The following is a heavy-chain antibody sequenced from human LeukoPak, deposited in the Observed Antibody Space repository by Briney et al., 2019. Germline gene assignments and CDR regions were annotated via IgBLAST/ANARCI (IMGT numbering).Heavy chain of an antibody. Sequence: SETLSLTCTVSGGSISSSSYYWGWIRQPPGKGLEWIGSIYYSGSTYYNPSLKSRVTISVDTSKNQFSLKLSSVTAADTAAYYCARAYLRSLDYWGQGTLVTVSS. J-gene: IGHJ4*02. V-gene: IGHV4-39*01. CDR2: IYYSGST. D-gene: IGHD3-3*01. CDR1: GGSISSSSYY. CDR3: ARAYLRSLDY.